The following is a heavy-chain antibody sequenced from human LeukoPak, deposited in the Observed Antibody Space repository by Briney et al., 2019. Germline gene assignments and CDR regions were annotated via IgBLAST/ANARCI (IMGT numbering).Heavy chain of an antibody. CDR3: ARDNSVRDEAWWFNP. V-gene: IGHV1-46*01. Sequence: GASVKVSRKASGYTFTSYGISWVRQAPGQGPEWMGVISPSGGSTIYAQKFKGRVTLTRDMSTSTDYLELSSLRSEDTAVYYCARDNSVRDEAWWFNPWGQGTLVTVSS. CDR2: ISPSGGST. D-gene: IGHD5-24*01. J-gene: IGHJ5*02. CDR1: GYTFTSYG.